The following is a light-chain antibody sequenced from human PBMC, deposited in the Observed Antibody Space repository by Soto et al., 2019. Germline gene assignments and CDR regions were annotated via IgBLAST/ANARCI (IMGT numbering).Light chain of an antibody. J-gene: IGLJ3*02. Sequence: QSVLTQPASVSGSPGXSITISCTGTSSDVGSYNLVSWYQQHPGKAPKLMIYEGSKRPSGVSNRFSGSKSGNTASLTISGLQAEDEADYYCCSYAGSSTNWVFGGGTKLTVL. CDR1: SSDVGSYNL. CDR3: CSYAGSSTNWV. CDR2: EGS. V-gene: IGLV2-23*01.